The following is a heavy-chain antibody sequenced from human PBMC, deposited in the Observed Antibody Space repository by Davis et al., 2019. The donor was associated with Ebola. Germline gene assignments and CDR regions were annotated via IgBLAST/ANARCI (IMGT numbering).Heavy chain of an antibody. D-gene: IGHD3-3*02. Sequence: GESLKISCKGSGNSFTSYWISWVRQLPGKGLEWMGRIDPSDSYTDYSPSFQGHVSISTDKSINTTYLQWNSLKASDTAMYFCARHFVGKLFGMDVWGQGTTVTVSS. V-gene: IGHV5-10-1*01. CDR1: GNSFTSYW. J-gene: IGHJ6*02. CDR3: ARHFVGKLFGMDV. CDR2: IDPSDSYT.